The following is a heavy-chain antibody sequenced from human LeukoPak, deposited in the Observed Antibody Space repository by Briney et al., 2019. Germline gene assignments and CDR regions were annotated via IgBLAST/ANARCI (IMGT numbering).Heavy chain of an antibody. CDR2: INPSGGST. CDR3: ARPGSSGTYFDY. Sequence: ASVKVSCKAFGYTFTSYYMHWVRQAPGQGLEWMGIINPSGGSTSYAQKFQGRVTMTRDTSTSTVYMELSSLRSEDTAVYYCARPGSSGTYFDYWGQGTLVTVSS. CDR1: GYTFTSYY. D-gene: IGHD3-10*01. V-gene: IGHV1-46*01. J-gene: IGHJ4*02.